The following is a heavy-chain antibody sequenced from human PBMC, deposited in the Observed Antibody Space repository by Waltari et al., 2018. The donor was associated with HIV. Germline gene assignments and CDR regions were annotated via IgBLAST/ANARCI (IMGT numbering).Heavy chain of an antibody. V-gene: IGHV3-7*04. CDR2: IKQDGSEK. Sequence: EVQLVESGGGLVQPGGSLRLSCAASGFTFSSYWMSWVRQAPGKGVEWVANIKQDGSEKYYVDSVNGRFTISRDNAENSLYLQMNSLRAEDTAVYYCARGGFYGSGSNVNWGQGTLVTVSS. CDR3: ARGGFYGSGSNVN. J-gene: IGHJ4*02. D-gene: IGHD3-10*01. CDR1: GFTFSSYW.